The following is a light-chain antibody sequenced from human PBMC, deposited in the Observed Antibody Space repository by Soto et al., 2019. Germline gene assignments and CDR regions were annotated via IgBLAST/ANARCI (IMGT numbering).Light chain of an antibody. Sequence: QSALTQPASVSGSPGQSVTISCTGTNSDGGAYHYVTWYQQHPGKAPKLIIYDVNNRPSGVSNRFSGSKSGNTASLTISALQAEDEDDYYCSSYTSTSTVIIFGGGTKLTVL. CDR1: NSDGGAYHY. CDR3: SSYTSTSTVII. J-gene: IGLJ2*01. CDR2: DVN. V-gene: IGLV2-14*01.